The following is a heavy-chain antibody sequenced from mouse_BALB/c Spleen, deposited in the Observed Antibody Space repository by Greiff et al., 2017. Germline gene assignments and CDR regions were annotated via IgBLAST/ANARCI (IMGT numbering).Heavy chain of an antibody. V-gene: IGHV1S81*02. CDR1: GYTFTSYW. CDR2: INPSNGRT. CDR3: ARLGNYGFYYAMDY. J-gene: IGHJ4*01. Sequence: VQLQQSGAELVKPGASVKLSCKASGYTFTSYWMHWVKQRPGQGLEWIGEINPSNGRTNYNEKFKSKATLTVDKSSSTAYMQLSSLTSEDSAVYYCARLGNYGFYYAMDYWGQGTSVTVSS. D-gene: IGHD2-1*01.